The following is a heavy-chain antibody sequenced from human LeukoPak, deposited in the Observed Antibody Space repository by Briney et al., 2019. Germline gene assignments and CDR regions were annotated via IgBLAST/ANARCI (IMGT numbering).Heavy chain of an antibody. V-gene: IGHV4-4*07. Sequence: SETLSLTCTVSGGSIGSYYWSWIRQPAGKGLEWIGRIYTSGSTNYNPSLKSRVTMSVDASKNQFSLKLSSVTAADTAVYYCARSDCSSTSCYYYYYMDVWGKGTTVTISS. D-gene: IGHD2-2*01. J-gene: IGHJ6*03. CDR3: ARSDCSSTSCYYYYYMDV. CDR2: IYTSGST. CDR1: GGSIGSYY.